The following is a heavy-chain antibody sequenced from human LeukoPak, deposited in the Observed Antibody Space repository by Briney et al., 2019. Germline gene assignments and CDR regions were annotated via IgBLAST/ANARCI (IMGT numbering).Heavy chain of an antibody. CDR2: INHSGST. V-gene: IGHV4-34*01. Sequence: SETLSLTCAVYGGSFSGYYWSWIPQPPGKGLEWIGEINHSGSTTYNPSLKSRVTISVDTSKNQFSLKLSSVTAADTAVYYCARLLRGGRDTPMVTMIVVRAKSGAFDTWGQGTMVTVSS. CDR1: GGSFSGYY. D-gene: IGHD3-22*01. CDR3: ARLLRGGRDTPMVTMIVVRAKSGAFDT. J-gene: IGHJ3*02.